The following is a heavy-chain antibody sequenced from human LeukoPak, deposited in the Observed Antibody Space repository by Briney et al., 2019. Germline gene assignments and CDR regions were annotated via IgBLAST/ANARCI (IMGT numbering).Heavy chain of an antibody. CDR1: GFSFSSYG. Sequence: GGSLRLSCAASGFSFSSYGMHWVRQAPGKGLEWVASLWYDGTNKYYADSVKGRFTISRDNSKSTLYLQVNSLRVEDTAVYYCARISCTGNSCRPYSYYDMDVWGQGTTVTVSS. CDR3: ARISCTGNSCRPYSYYDMDV. J-gene: IGHJ6*02. CDR2: LWYDGTNK. V-gene: IGHV3-33*01. D-gene: IGHD2-15*01.